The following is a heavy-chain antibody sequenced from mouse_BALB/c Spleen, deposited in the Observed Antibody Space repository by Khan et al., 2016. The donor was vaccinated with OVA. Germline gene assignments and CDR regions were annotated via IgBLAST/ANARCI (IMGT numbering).Heavy chain of an antibody. Sequence: EVELVESGGGLVKPGGSLKLSCEASGFTFSDYYMYWVRQTPEKRLEWVATISDGGSYTYYPASVEGRFTISRDDVKNNLYLRMNSLKSEDTALSYCTRGYYGDPFAYWGQGTLVTVSA. CDR2: ISDGGSYT. D-gene: IGHD2-13*01. CDR3: TRGYYGDPFAY. CDR1: GFTFSDYY. J-gene: IGHJ3*01. V-gene: IGHV5-4*02.